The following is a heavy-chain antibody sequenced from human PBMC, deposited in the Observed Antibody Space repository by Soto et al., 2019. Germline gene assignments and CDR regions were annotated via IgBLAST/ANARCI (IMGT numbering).Heavy chain of an antibody. V-gene: IGHV4-31*03. D-gene: IGHD2-15*01. CDR1: GGSISSGGYY. Sequence: KASETLSLTCTVSGGSISSGGYYWSWIRQHPGKGLEWIGYIYYSGSTYYNPSLKSRVTISVDTSKNQFSLKLSSVTAADTAVYYCARDLSGGTLFDYWGQGTLVTVSS. J-gene: IGHJ4*02. CDR3: ARDLSGGTLFDY. CDR2: IYYSGST.